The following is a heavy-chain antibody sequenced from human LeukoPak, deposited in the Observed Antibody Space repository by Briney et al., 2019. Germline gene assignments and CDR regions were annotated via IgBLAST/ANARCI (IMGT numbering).Heavy chain of an antibody. Sequence: GGSLRLSCAASGFTFSSYAMSWVRQAPGKGLEWVSAISGSGGSTYYEDSVKGRFTVSRDSSKNTLYLPMNSLRAEDTAVYYFAKDPSTAAAATHDYWGQGPLVTVSS. D-gene: IGHD6-13*01. J-gene: IGHJ4*02. CDR2: ISGSGGST. CDR1: GFTFSSYA. V-gene: IGHV3-23*01. CDR3: AKDPSTAAAATHDY.